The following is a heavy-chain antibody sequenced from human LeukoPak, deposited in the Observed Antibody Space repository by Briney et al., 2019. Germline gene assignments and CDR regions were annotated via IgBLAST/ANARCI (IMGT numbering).Heavy chain of an antibody. CDR1: GFTSSSYS. D-gene: IGHD3-3*01. CDR3: ARDYDFWSGYSYNWFDP. J-gene: IGHJ5*02. CDR2: ISSSSSYI. Sequence: PGGSLRLSCAASGFTSSSYSMNWVRQAPGKGPEWVSSISSSSSYIYYADSVKGRFTISRDNAKNSLYLQMNSLRAEDTAVYYCARDYDFWSGYSYNWFDPWGQGTLVTVSS. V-gene: IGHV3-21*01.